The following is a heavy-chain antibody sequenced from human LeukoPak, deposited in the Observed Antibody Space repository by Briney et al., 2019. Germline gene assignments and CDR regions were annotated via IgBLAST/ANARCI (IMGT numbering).Heavy chain of an antibody. D-gene: IGHD3-22*01. J-gene: IGHJ4*02. Sequence: PGGSLRLYCAASGFTFSSYGMHWVRQAPGKGLGWVAVIWYDGSNKYYADSVKGRFTISRDNSKNTLYLQMNSLRAEDTAVYYCAKDLDGDYYDSSGYNGEDHWGQGTLVTVSS. V-gene: IGHV3-33*06. CDR1: GFTFSSYG. CDR2: IWYDGSNK. CDR3: AKDLDGDYYDSSGYNGEDH.